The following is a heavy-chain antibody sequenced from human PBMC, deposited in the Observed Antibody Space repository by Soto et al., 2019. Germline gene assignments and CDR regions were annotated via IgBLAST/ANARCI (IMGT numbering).Heavy chain of an antibody. CDR2: IYYSGST. D-gene: IGHD1-26*01. J-gene: IGHJ4*02. CDR3: ARDLTWDL. Sequence: PSETLSLTCTVSGGSISSYYWSWIRQPPGKGLEWIGYIYYSGSTNYNPSLKSRVTISVDTSKNQFPLKLSSVPAADTAVYYCARDLTWDLWGQETLVTVSS. V-gene: IGHV4-59*01. CDR1: GGSISSYY.